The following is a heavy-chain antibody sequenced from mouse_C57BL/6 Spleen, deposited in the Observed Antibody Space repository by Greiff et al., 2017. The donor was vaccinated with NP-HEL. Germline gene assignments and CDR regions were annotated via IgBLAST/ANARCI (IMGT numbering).Heavy chain of an antibody. V-gene: IGHV5-4*01. CDR2: ISDGGSYT. D-gene: IGHD1-1*01. Sequence: EVQGVESGGGLVKPGGSLKLSCAASGFTFSSYAMSWVRQTPEKRLAWVATISDGGSYTYYPDNVKGRFTISRDNAKNNLYLQMSHLKSEDTAMYYCARDRGSSLFDYWGQGTTLTVSS. CDR1: GFTFSSYA. CDR3: ARDRGSSLFDY. J-gene: IGHJ2*01.